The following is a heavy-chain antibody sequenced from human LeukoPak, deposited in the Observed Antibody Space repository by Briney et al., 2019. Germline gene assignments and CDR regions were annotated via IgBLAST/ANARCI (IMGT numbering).Heavy chain of an antibody. CDR2: INHSGST. Sequence: SETLSLTCAVYGGSFSGYYWSWIRQPPGKGLEWIGEINHSGSTNYNPSLKSRVIISVDTSKNQFSLSLRSVTAADTAVYYCTRVYNPDYYYYMDVWGKGTTVTVSS. D-gene: IGHD1-14*01. CDR1: GGSFSGYY. V-gene: IGHV4-34*01. CDR3: TRVYNPDYYYYMDV. J-gene: IGHJ6*03.